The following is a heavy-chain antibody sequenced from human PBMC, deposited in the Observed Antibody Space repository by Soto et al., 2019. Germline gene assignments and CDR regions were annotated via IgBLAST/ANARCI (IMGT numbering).Heavy chain of an antibody. V-gene: IGHV3-33*01. CDR2: IWHDGSYK. D-gene: IGHD1-26*01. J-gene: IGHJ4*02. CDR1: GFIFSNYG. CDR3: ARAVGPFDY. Sequence: QVQLVESGGGVIKPGRSRRLSCAASGFIFSNYGIHWVRKAPGKGLEWVAVIWHDGSYKYYADSVKGRFTISRDNSKNTLYLQMNSLTAGDTAVYYCARAVGPFDYWGQGTLVTVSS.